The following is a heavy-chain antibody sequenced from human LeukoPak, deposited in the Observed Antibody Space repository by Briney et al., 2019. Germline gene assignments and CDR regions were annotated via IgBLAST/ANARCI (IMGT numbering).Heavy chain of an antibody. V-gene: IGHV4-30-2*01. J-gene: IGHJ4*02. CDR1: GGSISSGGYY. Sequence: SETLSLTCTVSGGSISSGGYYWSWIRQPPGKGLEWIGYIYHSGSTYYNPSLKSRVTISVDRSKNQFSLKLNSVTAADTAVYYCARSGSGWPFDYWGQGTLVTVSP. CDR2: IYHSGST. CDR3: ARSGSGWPFDY. D-gene: IGHD6-19*01.